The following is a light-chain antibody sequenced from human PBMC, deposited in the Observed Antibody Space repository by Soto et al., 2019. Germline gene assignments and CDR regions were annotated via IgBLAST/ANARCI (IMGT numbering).Light chain of an antibody. CDR3: SSYASGNSQV. Sequence: QSALTQPASVSGSPGQSITVSCIGTSSDIGGYNYVSWYQQHPGKAPKLMIHDVSNRPSGVSDRFSGSKSGNTASLTISGLQADEEGYYYCSSYASGNSQVFGGGTKLTVL. V-gene: IGLV2-14*03. CDR1: SSDIGGYNY. J-gene: IGLJ2*01. CDR2: DVS.